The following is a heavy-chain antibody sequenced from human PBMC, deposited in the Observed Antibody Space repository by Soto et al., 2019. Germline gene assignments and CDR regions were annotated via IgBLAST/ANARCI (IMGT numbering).Heavy chain of an antibody. CDR3: ARTTAVATSPYYYYYGMDV. CDR1: GYSFTSYW. D-gene: IGHD5-12*01. J-gene: IGHJ6*02. CDR2: IYPGDSDT. V-gene: IGHV5-51*01. Sequence: PGESLKISCKGSGYSFTSYWIGWVCQMPGKGLEWMGIIYPGDSDTRYSPSFQGQVTISADKSISTAYLQWSSLKASDTAMYYCARTTAVATSPYYYYYGMDVWGQGTTVTVSS.